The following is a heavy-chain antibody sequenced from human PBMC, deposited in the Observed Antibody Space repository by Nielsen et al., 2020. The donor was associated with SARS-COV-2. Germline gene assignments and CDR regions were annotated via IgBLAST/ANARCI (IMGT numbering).Heavy chain of an antibody. CDR2: IYYSGST. CDR1: GGSISSYY. CDR3: ARADCSGGSCYIDY. J-gene: IGHJ4*02. D-gene: IGHD2-15*01. Sequence: SETLSLTCTVSGGSISSYYWSWIRQPPGKGLEWIGYIYYSGSTNYNPSLKSRVTISVDTSKNQFSLKLSSVTAADTAVYYCARADCSGGSCYIDYWSQGTLVTVSS. V-gene: IGHV4-59*01.